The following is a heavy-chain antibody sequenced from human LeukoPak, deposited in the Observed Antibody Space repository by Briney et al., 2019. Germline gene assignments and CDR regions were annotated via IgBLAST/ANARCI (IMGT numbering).Heavy chain of an antibody. J-gene: IGHJ4*02. CDR3: ARDRRIAVAGKGPYYFDY. V-gene: IGHV3-30*04. CDR2: XSYDGRNK. Sequence: QXPGKGXXXXXXXSYDGRNKYYADSVKGRFTISRDDSKNTLYLQMNSLRAEDTAVYYCARDRRIAVAGKGPYYFDYWGQGTPVTVSS. D-gene: IGHD6-19*01.